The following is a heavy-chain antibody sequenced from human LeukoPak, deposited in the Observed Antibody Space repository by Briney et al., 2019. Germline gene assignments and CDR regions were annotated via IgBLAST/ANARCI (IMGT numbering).Heavy chain of an antibody. CDR2: IYYSGST. D-gene: IGHD7-27*01. CDR3: ARHRLGHWYFDL. Sequence: TSETLSLTCTVSGGSFRSYYWSWIRQPPGKGLEWIGYIYYSGSTNYNPSLKSRATISVDTSKNQFSLKLSSVTAADTAVYYCARHRLGHWYFDLWGRGTLVTVSS. J-gene: IGHJ2*01. V-gene: IGHV4-59*08. CDR1: GGSFRSYY.